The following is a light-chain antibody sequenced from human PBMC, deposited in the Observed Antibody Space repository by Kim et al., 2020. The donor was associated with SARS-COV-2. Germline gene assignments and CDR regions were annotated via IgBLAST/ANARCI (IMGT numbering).Light chain of an antibody. CDR3: QQYVGSPLT. Sequence: SPGESATLSCRASQSVSSSSLAWYQQRPGQAPRLLIFAASSRATGIPDRFSGSGSATDFTLTISRLEPEDFAVYYCQQYVGSPLTFGGGTKVDIK. CDR2: AAS. J-gene: IGKJ4*01. V-gene: IGKV3-20*01. CDR1: QSVSSSS.